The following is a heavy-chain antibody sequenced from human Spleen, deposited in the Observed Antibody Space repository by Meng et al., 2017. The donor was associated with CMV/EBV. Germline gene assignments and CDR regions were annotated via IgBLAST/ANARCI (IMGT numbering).Heavy chain of an antibody. Sequence: GESLKISCAASGFTFSSYAMSWVRQAPGKGLEWVSSISSSGIYIFYADSLKDRFTISRDNAKNSLHLQMNNLRAEDTAVYYCVRSPGYCSNTNCYSNHFDYWGQGALVTISS. CDR1: GFTFSSYA. CDR2: ISSSGIYI. D-gene: IGHD2-2*01. V-gene: IGHV3-21*01. CDR3: VRSPGYCSNTNCYSNHFDY. J-gene: IGHJ4*02.